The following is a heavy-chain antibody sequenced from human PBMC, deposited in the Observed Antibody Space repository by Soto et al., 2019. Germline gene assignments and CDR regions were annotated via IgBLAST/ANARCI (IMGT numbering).Heavy chain of an antibody. J-gene: IGHJ3*02. CDR2: ISSSSSYI. V-gene: IGHV3-21*01. D-gene: IGHD2-2*01. CDR3: ARTVPAAIVEAFDI. CDR1: GFTFSSYS. Sequence: GGSLRLSCAASGFTFSSYSMNWVRQAPGKGLEWVSSISSSSSYIYYADSVKGRFTISRDNAKNSLYLQMNSLRAEDTAVYYCARTVPAAIVEAFDIWGQGTMVTVSS.